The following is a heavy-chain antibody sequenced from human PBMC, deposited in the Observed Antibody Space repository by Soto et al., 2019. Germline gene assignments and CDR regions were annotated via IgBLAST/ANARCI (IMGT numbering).Heavy chain of an antibody. CDR2: ISYDGSNK. Sequence: PGGSLRLSCAASGFTFSSYGMHWVRQAPGKGLEWVAVISYDGSNKYYADSVKGRFTISRDNSKNTLYLQMNSLRAEDTAVYYCAKDNRGMVRGVITPEISDYWGQGTLVTVSS. V-gene: IGHV3-30*18. CDR3: AKDNRGMVRGVITPEISDY. D-gene: IGHD3-10*01. J-gene: IGHJ4*02. CDR1: GFTFSSYG.